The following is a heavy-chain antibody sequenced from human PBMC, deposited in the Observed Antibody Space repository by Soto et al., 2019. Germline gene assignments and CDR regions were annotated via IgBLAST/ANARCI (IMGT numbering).Heavy chain of an antibody. V-gene: IGHV4-31*02. D-gene: IGHD2-15*01. CDR3: ARARVGAVYAFDI. J-gene: IGHJ3*02. Sequence: QGQLQESDAGLVKSSQTLSLPCTASGGSVSSGAYYWTWIRQRPGKCMEWIGYIYYSGRTYYSPSLRSGLSISRDTSKKQFSLRLSSATAAETAMYYCARARVGAVYAFDIW. CDR1: GGSVSSGAYY. CDR2: IYYSGRT.